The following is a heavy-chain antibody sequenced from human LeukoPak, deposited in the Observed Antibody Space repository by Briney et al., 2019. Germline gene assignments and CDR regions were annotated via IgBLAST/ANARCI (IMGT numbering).Heavy chain of an antibody. D-gene: IGHD3-9*01. J-gene: IGHJ5*02. V-gene: IGHV2-5*01. CDR3: AHSHRMRYYDILTGSESGVASSNWFDP. CDR2: IYWNDDK. Sequence: ESGPTLVKPTQTLTLTCTFSGFSLSTSGVGVGWIRQPPGKALEWLALIYWNDDKRYSPSLKSRLTITKDTSKNQVVLTMTNMDPVDTATYYCAHSHRMRYYDILTGSESGVASSNWFDPWGQGTLVTVSS. CDR1: GFSLSTSGVG.